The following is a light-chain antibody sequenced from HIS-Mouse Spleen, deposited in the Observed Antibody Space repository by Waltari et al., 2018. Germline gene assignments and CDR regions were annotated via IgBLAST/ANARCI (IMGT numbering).Light chain of an antibody. CDR2: EGS. CDR1: SSDVGSYNL. Sequence: QSALTQPASVSGSPGQSITISCTGTSSDVGSYNLVSWYQQHPGKAPKLMIDEGSTRPSGVSHRFSGSKSGNTASLTISGLQAEDEADYYCCSYAGSSTCVFGGGTKLTVL. V-gene: IGLV2-23*01. J-gene: IGLJ3*02. CDR3: CSYAGSSTCV.